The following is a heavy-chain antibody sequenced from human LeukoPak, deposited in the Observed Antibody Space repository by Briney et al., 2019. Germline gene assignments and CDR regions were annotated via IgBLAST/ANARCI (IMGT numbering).Heavy chain of an antibody. CDR2: INSDGSDT. D-gene: IGHD2-2*01. CDR3: ARVGCSRTSCTIPDY. V-gene: IGHV3-74*01. J-gene: IGHJ4*02. Sequence: GGSLRLSCAASGFTFSSYWMPWVRQAPGKELVWVSRINSDGSDTTYADSVKGRFTISRDNAKNTLYLQMNSLRAEDTAVYYCARVGCSRTSCTIPDYWGQGTLVTVSS. CDR1: GFTFSSYW.